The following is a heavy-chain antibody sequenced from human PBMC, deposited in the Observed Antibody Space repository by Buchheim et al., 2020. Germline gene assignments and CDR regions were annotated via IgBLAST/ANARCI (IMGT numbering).Heavy chain of an antibody. CDR3: ARDQQYYYDSSGNYYQFDP. J-gene: IGHJ5*02. CDR1: GGTFSSYA. Sequence: QVQLVQSGAEVKKPGSSVKVSCKASGGTFSSYAISWVRQAPGQGLEWMGGIIPIFGTANYAQKFQDRVTITADESTSTAYMELSSLRSKDTAVYYCARDQQYYYDSSGNYYQFDPWGQGT. D-gene: IGHD3-22*01. V-gene: IGHV1-69*01. CDR2: IIPIFGTA.